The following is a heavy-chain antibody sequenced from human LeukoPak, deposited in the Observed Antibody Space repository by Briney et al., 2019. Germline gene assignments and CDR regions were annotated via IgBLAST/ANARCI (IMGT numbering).Heavy chain of an antibody. V-gene: IGHV3-11*04. CDR3: ARDKITNNY. Sequence: GGSLTLSCEVSGFTSGDYYMSWSRQAPGKGLEWISYISGSSSTIYYADSVKGRFTISRDNGKNSLYLQMNSLRAEDTAVYYCARDKITNNYWGQGTLVTVSS. J-gene: IGHJ4*02. CDR1: GFTSGDYY. CDR2: ISGSSSTI. D-gene: IGHD2-8*01.